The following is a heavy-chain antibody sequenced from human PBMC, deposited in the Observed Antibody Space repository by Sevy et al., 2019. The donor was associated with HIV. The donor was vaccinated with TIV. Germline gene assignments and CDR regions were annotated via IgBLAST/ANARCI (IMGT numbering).Heavy chain of an antibody. CDR1: GFALDGYT. V-gene: IGHV3-43*01. CDR3: ARDFMGPTTFGTQFDY. CDR2: LSWDGHST. D-gene: IGHD3-10*02. J-gene: IGHJ4*02. Sequence: GGSLRLSCLASGFALDGYTMHWVRQAPGKSLEWVSLLSWDGHSTYYADSVKGRFTISRDNSKNSVFLQMDSLSTEDTAFYYCARDFMGPTTFGTQFDYWGQGTLVTVSS.